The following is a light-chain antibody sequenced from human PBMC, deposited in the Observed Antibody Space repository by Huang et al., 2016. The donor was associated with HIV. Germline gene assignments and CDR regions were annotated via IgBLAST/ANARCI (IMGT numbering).Light chain of an antibody. CDR2: TAS. V-gene: IGKV1-39*01. J-gene: IGKJ2*01. Sequence: DIQMTQSPSSLSASIGDRVTITCRASQNINTYLNWYQWKPGKPPKLLIYTASNLQSGVPSRFRGRGSGTTFNLTDRRLQPEDFATYFCQQSFDTLYTFGLGTRLEI. CDR1: QNINTY. CDR3: QQSFDTLYT.